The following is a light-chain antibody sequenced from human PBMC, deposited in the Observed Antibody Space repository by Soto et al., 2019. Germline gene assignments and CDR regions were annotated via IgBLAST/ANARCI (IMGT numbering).Light chain of an antibody. J-gene: IGKJ1*01. CDR3: QQYNIYPWT. CDR2: DAS. CDR1: QSISSW. V-gene: IGKV1-5*01. Sequence: DIQMTQSPSTLSASVGDSVTITCRASQSISSWLAWYQQRPGKAPKVLIYDASSLQSGVPSRFSGSGSATEFTLTISSLQPDDFATYYCQQYNIYPWTFGQGTEVEIK.